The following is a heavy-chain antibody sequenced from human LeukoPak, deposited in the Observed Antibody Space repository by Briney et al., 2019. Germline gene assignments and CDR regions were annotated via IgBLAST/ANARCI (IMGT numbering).Heavy chain of an antibody. CDR3: ARNQQLVRAYYYYMVV. J-gene: IGHJ6*03. D-gene: IGHD6-13*01. Sequence: SVKVSCKASGGTFSSYAISWVRQAPGQGLEWMGGIIPIFGTANYAQKFQGRVTITADESTSTAYMELSSLRSEDTAVYNCARNQQLVRAYYYYMVVWGKGTTVTVSS. CDR2: IIPIFGTA. V-gene: IGHV1-69*13. CDR1: GGTFSSYA.